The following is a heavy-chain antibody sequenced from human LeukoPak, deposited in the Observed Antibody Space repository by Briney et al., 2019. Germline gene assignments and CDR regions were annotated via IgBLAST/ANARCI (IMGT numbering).Heavy chain of an antibody. CDR3: ARHESSGCPD. CDR2: IYPGDSDI. J-gene: IGHJ4*02. D-gene: IGHD6-19*01. V-gene: IGHV5-51*01. CDR1: GYSFTSYW. Sequence: GESLKISCQGSGYSFTSYWVAWVRQMPGKGLEWMGIIYPGDSDIRYSPSFQGQVTISADNSISTAYLQWSSLKASDTAMYYCARHESSGCPDWGQGTLVTVSS.